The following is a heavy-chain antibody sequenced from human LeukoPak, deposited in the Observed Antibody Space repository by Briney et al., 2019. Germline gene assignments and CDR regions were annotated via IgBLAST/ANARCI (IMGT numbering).Heavy chain of an antibody. D-gene: IGHD3-22*01. CDR1: GGSISSSTCY. CDR2: IYYSGNT. CDR3: ARQGYYYDSSGYFYQ. V-gene: IGHV4-39*01. J-gene: IGHJ4*02. Sequence: PSETLSLTCTVSGGSISSSTCYWGWIRQPPGKGLQWIGSIYYSGNTYYNPSLKSRVTLSVDRSKNQFSLKLSSVTAADTAVYYCARQGYYYDSSGYFYQWGQGTLVTVSA.